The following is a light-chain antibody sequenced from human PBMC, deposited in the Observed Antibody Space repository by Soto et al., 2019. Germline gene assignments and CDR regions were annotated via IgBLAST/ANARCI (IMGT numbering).Light chain of an antibody. CDR3: QQYNNRPGT. J-gene: IGKJ1*01. CDR1: QSVSSN. CDR2: GAS. Sequence: EIVMTRSPATLSVSPGERATLSCRASQSVSSNLAWYQQKPGQAPRLLIYGASTRATGIPARFSGSGSGTEFTLTISSLQSEDFAVYYCQQYNNRPGTFGQGTKV. V-gene: IGKV3-15*01.